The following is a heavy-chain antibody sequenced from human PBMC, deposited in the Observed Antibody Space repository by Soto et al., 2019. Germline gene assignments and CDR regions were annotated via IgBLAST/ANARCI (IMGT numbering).Heavy chain of an antibody. V-gene: IGHV3-23*01. Sequence: EVQLLESGGTLVQVGGSLRPSCVASGFSFSNYAVTWVRQAPGKGLEWVSAISGSGAGTYYADSVKGRFTISRDNSKNTVHMQMNSLRVDVTAVYHCAKRIKSGSNYGGNAMDVWGQGTTVIVS. J-gene: IGHJ6*02. CDR2: ISGSGAGT. CDR3: AKRIKSGSNYGGNAMDV. CDR1: GFSFSNYA. D-gene: IGHD1-26*01.